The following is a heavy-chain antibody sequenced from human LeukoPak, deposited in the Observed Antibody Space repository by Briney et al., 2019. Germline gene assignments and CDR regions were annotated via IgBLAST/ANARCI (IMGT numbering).Heavy chain of an antibody. J-gene: IGHJ4*02. CDR3: AKGAEIDH. CDR1: GFTFSRYS. V-gene: IGHV3-23*01. Sequence: GGSLRLSCAASGFTFSRYSMSWVRQAPGKGPEWLSAMTGPADTTYYAESVKGRFTISRDYSKSMVYLQMTSLRVEDTAIYYCAKGAEIDHWGQGTLVTVSS. CDR2: MTGPADTT.